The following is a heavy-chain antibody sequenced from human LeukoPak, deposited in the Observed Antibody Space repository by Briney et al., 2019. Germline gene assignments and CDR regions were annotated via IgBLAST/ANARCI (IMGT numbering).Heavy chain of an antibody. CDR2: ISYDGSNK. CDR1: GFTFSSYA. Sequence: GGSLRLSCAASGFTFSSYAMHWVRQAPGKGLEWVAVISYDGSNKYYADSVKGRFTISRDNSKNTLYLQMNSLRAEDTAVYYCARDYYGSGSYYNRLEYWGQGTLVTVSS. CDR3: ARDYYGSGSYYNRLEY. V-gene: IGHV3-30-3*01. D-gene: IGHD3-10*01. J-gene: IGHJ4*02.